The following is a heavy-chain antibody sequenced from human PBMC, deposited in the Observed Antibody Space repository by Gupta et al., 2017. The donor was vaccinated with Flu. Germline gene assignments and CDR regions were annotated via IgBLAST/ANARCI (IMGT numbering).Heavy chain of an antibody. D-gene: IGHD6-13*01. J-gene: IGHJ5*02. Sequence: GDSDMYWIRQDPGKGLEWVGLVRRKDFGGTTEYAASVKGRFTISRDDSKNIAYPQMNSLKSEDTALYYCTRGNGGTNWYGNNWFDPWGQGTLVTVSS. CDR3: TRGNGGTNWYGNNWFDP. V-gene: IGHV3-49*03. CDR2: VRRKDFGGTT. CDR1: GDSD.